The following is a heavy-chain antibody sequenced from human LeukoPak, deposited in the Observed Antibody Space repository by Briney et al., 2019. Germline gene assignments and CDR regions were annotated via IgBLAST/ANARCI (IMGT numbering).Heavy chain of an antibody. V-gene: IGHV1-69*05. D-gene: IGHD2-2*01. Sequence: ASVKVSCKASGGTFSSYAISWVRQAPGQGLEWMGGIIPIFGTANYAQKFQGRVTITTDESTSTAYMELSSLRSEDTAVYYCARDGCSSTSCPPSDYYYYMDVWGKGTTVTVSS. CDR3: ARDGCSSTSCPPSDYYYYMDV. CDR2: IIPIFGTA. CDR1: GGTFSSYA. J-gene: IGHJ6*03.